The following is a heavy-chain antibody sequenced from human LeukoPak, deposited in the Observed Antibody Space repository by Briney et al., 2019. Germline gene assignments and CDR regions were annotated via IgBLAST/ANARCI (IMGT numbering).Heavy chain of an antibody. Sequence: PGGSLRLSCAASGFTFSSYSMNWVRQAPGKGLEWVSYISSSSSSTIYYADSVKDRFTISRDNAKNSLYLQMNSLRAEDTAVYYCARPREGATYNAYFDYWGQGTLVTVSS. V-gene: IGHV3-48*01. CDR1: GFTFSSYS. CDR3: ARPREGATYNAYFDY. J-gene: IGHJ4*02. CDR2: ISSSSSSTI. D-gene: IGHD1-26*01.